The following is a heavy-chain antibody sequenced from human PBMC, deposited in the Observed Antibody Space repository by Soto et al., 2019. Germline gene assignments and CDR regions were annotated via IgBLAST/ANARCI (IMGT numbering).Heavy chain of an antibody. D-gene: IGHD6-13*01. CDR3: AKDQGSSWYEIDY. J-gene: IGHJ4*02. CDR2: ISGSGGST. CDR1: GFTFSSYA. V-gene: IGHV3-23*01. Sequence: EVQLLASGGGLVQPGGSLRLSCAASGFTFSSYAVTCVRQAPGKGLEWVSTISGSGGSTYYADSVKGRFTISRDNSKNTLYLQMNSLRAEDTAVYYCAKDQGSSWYEIDYWGQGTLVTVSS.